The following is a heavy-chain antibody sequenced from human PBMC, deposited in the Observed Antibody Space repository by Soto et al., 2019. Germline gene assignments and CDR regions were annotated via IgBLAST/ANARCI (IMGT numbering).Heavy chain of an antibody. D-gene: IGHD6-6*01. Sequence: GGSLRLSCAASGFTFSSYWMSWVRQAPGKGLEWVANIKQDGSDQDYVDSVKGGFTISRVNTKNSKYLQMHSLRGVDTAVYSCSRLTGFSSSIFYYYNYMDVWGKGTTVTVSS. J-gene: IGHJ6*03. CDR1: GFTFSSYW. V-gene: IGHV3-7*01. CDR3: SRLTGFSSSIFYYYNYMDV. CDR2: IKQDGSDQ.